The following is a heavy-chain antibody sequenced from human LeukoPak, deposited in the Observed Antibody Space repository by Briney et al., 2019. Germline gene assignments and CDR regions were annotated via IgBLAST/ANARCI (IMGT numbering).Heavy chain of an antibody. Sequence: GGSXRLSCAASGFTFSSYGMHWVRQAPGKGLEWVAFIRYDGSNKYYADSVKGRFTISRDNSKNTLYLQMNSLRAEDTAVYYCAKDSRSRVVIARGEYYFDYWGQGTLVTVSS. CDR2: IRYDGSNK. J-gene: IGHJ4*02. CDR3: AKDSRSRVVIARGEYYFDY. V-gene: IGHV3-30*02. D-gene: IGHD2-21*01. CDR1: GFTFSSYG.